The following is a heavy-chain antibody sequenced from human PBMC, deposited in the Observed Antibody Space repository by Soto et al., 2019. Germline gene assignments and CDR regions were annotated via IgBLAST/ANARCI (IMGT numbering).Heavy chain of an antibody. D-gene: IGHD6-19*01. J-gene: IGHJ3*02. CDR3: ARDRHNIAVAGYDNDAFDI. CDR2: ISSSSSYI. CDR1: GFTFSSYS. Sequence: GGSLRLSCAASGFTFSSYSMNWVRQAPGKGLEWVSSISSSSSYIYYADSVKGRFTISRDNAKNSLYLQMNSLRAEDTAVYYGARDRHNIAVAGYDNDAFDIWGQGTMVTVSS. V-gene: IGHV3-21*01.